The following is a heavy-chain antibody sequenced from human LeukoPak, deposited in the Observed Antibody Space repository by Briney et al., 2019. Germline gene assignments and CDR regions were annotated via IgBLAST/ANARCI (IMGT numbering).Heavy chain of an antibody. J-gene: IGHJ6*02. D-gene: IGHD3-22*01. CDR3: ARDFYYDSSGPYFYYGMDV. V-gene: IGHV3-64*01. Sequence: GGSLRLSCVASGFTFSSYALHWVRRAPGKGLEYVSGISSNGGSTYYANSVQGRFTISRDNSKNTLYLQMGSLGAEDMAVYYCARDFYYDSSGPYFYYGMDVWGQGTTVTVSS. CDR2: ISSNGGST. CDR1: GFTFSSYA.